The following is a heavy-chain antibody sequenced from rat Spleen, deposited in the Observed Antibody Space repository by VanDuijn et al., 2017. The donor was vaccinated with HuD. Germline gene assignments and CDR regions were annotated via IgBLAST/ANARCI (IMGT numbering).Heavy chain of an antibody. CDR3: TRLGLRVSGDY. Sequence: QVQLKESGPGLVQPSQTLSLTCTVSGFSLTNYGVSWVRQPPGKGLEWMGRMKYDGDTYYNSALKSRLNISRDTSKSQVFLKMNSLQTEDTAIYYCTRLGLRVSGDYWGQGVMVTVSS. CDR1: GFSLTNYG. V-gene: IGHV2S30*01. J-gene: IGHJ2*01. CDR2: MKYDGDT. D-gene: IGHD1-7*01.